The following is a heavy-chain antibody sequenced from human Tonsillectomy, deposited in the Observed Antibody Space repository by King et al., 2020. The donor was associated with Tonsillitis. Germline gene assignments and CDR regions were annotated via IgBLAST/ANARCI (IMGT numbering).Heavy chain of an antibody. Sequence: VQLVESGGGLVQPGGSLRLSCEASGFALSSDWMTWVRQAPGKGLEWVANIKHDGSDKHHADSVKGRFTVSRDNAKKIMYLQLSSLRAEDTAVYYCATERGGVYDSFTGDYRGVWLHYWGGGVLVSVSS. CDR1: GFALSSDW. D-gene: IGHD3-9*01. CDR3: ATERGGVYDSFTGDYRGVWLHY. V-gene: IGHV3-7*01. CDR2: IKHDGSDK. J-gene: IGHJ4*02.